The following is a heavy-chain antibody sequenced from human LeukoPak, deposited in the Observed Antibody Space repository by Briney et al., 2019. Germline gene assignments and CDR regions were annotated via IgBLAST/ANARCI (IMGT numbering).Heavy chain of an antibody. CDR3: ARQLKSGGAAGIDY. V-gene: IGHV4-59*01. Sequence: PSETLSLICTVSGGSISSYYWSWIRQPPGKGLEWIGYIYYSGSTNYNPSLKSRVTISVDTSKNQFSLKLSSVTAADTAVYYCARQLKSGGAAGIDYWGQGTLVTVSS. CDR1: GGSISSYY. D-gene: IGHD6-13*01. J-gene: IGHJ4*02. CDR2: IYYSGST.